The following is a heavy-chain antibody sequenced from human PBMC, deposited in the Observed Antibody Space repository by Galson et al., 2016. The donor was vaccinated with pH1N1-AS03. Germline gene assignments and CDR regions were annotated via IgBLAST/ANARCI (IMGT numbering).Heavy chain of an antibody. CDR2: IRHDGSQP. V-gene: IGHV3-33*01. Sequence: SLRLSCAASGFTFSNFGMHWVRQAPGKGLEWVAQIRHDGSQPHYGGTVKGRFTISRDNFKKTLYLQMDGLRNDDTGKYYCARDETQTGDQGLWFFGPLGRGSRFTVSS. J-gene: IGHJ2*01. CDR3: ARDETQTGDQGLWFFGP. D-gene: IGHD7-27*01. CDR1: GFTFSNFG.